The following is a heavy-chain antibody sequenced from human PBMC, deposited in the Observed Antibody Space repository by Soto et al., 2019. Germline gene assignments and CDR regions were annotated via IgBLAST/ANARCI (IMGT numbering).Heavy chain of an antibody. J-gene: IGHJ6*02. CDR2: IKQDGSEK. CDR3: ASVRYYYGMDV. D-gene: IGHD2-8*01. Sequence: GGSLRLSCVASGFTFSSYWMSWVRQAPGKGLEWVANIKQDGSEKYYVDSVKGRFTISRDNAKNSLYLQMNSLRAEDMAVYYCASVRYYYGMDVWGQGTTVTVSS. CDR1: GFTFSSYW. V-gene: IGHV3-7*05.